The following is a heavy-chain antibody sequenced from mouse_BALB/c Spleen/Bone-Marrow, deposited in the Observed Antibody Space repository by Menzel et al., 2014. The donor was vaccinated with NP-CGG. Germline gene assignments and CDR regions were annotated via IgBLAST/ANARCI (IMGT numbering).Heavy chain of an antibody. CDR1: GYTFTSYT. D-gene: IGHD2-1*01. Sequence: QLQQSGAELARPGASVKMSCKASGYTFTSYTIHWVKQRPGQGLEWIGYINPSSGYTNYNQKFKDKATLTADKSSSTAYMQLSSLTSEDSAVYYCARESYGNWFAYWGQGTLVTVSA. CDR2: INPSSGYT. J-gene: IGHJ3*01. CDR3: ARESYGNWFAY. V-gene: IGHV1-4*01.